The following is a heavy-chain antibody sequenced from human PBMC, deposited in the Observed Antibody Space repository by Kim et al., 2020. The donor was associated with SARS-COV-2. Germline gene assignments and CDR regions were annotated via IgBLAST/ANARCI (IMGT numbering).Heavy chain of an antibody. V-gene: IGHV2-5*01. Sequence: YSPARKSRLTITKDTSKNQVVLTMNTVDPVDTATYYCAHRGGKSRLDFDSWGQGTLVTVSS. CDR3: AHRGGKSRLDFDS. J-gene: IGHJ4*02. D-gene: IGHD2-15*01.